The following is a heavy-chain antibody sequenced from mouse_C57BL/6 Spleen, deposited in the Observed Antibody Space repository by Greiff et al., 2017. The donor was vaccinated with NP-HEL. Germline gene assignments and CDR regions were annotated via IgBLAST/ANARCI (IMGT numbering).Heavy chain of an antibody. CDR1: GYTFTDYY. CDR2: INPNNGGT. D-gene: IGHD1-1*01. CDR3: ARRTGSSRYFDV. Sequence: VHVKQSGPELVKPGASVKISCKASGYTFTDYYMNWVKQSHGKSLEWIGDINPNNGGTSYNQKFKGKATLTVDKSSSTAYMELRSLTSEDSAVYYCARRTGSSRYFDVWGTGTTVTVSS. J-gene: IGHJ1*03. V-gene: IGHV1-26*01.